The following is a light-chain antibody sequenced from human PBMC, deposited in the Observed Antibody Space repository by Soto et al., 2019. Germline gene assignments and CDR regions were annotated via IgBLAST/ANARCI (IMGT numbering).Light chain of an antibody. CDR2: GAS. Sequence: DIQLTQSPSFLSASVGDRVTISCRASQGISDYLAWYQQKPGKAPTLLIYGASTLQIGVPSRFSGSASGTEFTLTISSLQPEDFATYFCQQFNASPLTFGGGTKLEIK. J-gene: IGKJ4*01. CDR3: QQFNASPLT. CDR1: QGISDY. V-gene: IGKV1-9*01.